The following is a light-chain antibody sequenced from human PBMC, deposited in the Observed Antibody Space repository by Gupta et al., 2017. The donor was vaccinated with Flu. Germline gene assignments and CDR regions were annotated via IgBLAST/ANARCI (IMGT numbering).Light chain of an antibody. J-gene: IGLJ3*02. V-gene: IGLV3-21*02. CDR1: NIGSKT. Sequence: SYVLTQPPSVSVAPGQTATMTCGGDNIGSKTVHWYQQKSGQAPVVVVYDDSGRPSGIPERFSGSNSGNPATLTIRRVEAGDEADYYCQVWGTSSDHWAFGGGTKLIVL. CDR2: DDS. CDR3: QVWGTSSDHWA.